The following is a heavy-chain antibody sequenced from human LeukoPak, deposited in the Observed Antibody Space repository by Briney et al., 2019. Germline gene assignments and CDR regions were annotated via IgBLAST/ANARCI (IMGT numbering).Heavy chain of an antibody. Sequence: SETLSLTCTVSGGSISSYYWSWIRQPPGKGLEWIGYIYYSGSTNYNPSLKSRVTISVDTSKNQFSLKLSSVTAADTAVYYCARLELNYYDSSGYPHEDYYYYGMDVWGQGTTVTVSS. J-gene: IGHJ6*02. CDR3: ARLELNYYDSSGYPHEDYYYYGMDV. CDR1: GGSISSYY. CDR2: IYYSGST. V-gene: IGHV4-59*08. D-gene: IGHD3-22*01.